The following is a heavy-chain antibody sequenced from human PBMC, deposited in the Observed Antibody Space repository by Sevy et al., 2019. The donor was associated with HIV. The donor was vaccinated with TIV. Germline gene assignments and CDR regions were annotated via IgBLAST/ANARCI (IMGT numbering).Heavy chain of an antibody. J-gene: IGHJ5*02. CDR3: ARDQGYCSSTSCYDCFDP. CDR2: ISAYNGNT. CDR1: GYTFTSYG. V-gene: IGHV1-18*01. D-gene: IGHD2-2*01. Sequence: ASVKVSCKASGYTFTSYGISWVRQAPGQGLEWMGWISAYNGNTNYAQKLQGRVTMTTDTSTSTAYMELRSLRSDDTAVYYCARDQGYCSSTSCYDCFDPWGQGTLVTVSS.